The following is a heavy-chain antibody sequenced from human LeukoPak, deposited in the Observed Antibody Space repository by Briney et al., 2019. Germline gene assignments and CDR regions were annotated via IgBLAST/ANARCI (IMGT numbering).Heavy chain of an antibody. CDR2: ISGNGGST. J-gene: IGHJ4*02. CDR1: GFTFSDYA. Sequence: GGSLRLSCAASGFTFSDYAIHWVRQCPGKGLEYVSTISGNGGSTFYANSVKGRFTISRDNSKNTLYLQMGSLRAEDTAVYYCAKDTGFGELLYPDWGQGTLVTVSS. V-gene: IGHV3-64*01. D-gene: IGHD3-10*01. CDR3: AKDTGFGELLYPD.